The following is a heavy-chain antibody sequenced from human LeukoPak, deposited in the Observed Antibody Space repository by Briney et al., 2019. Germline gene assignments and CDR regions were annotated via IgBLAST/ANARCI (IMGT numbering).Heavy chain of an antibody. V-gene: IGHV3-23*01. CDR1: GFTFSSYA. Sequence: GGSLRLSCAASGFTFSSYAMSWVRQAPGKGLEWVSAISGSGGSTYYADSVKGRFTISRDNSKNTLYLQMNSLRAEDTAVYYCAKVTGCISSSCYDYWGQGTLVTVSS. D-gene: IGHD6-13*01. CDR2: ISGSGGST. CDR3: AKVTGCISSSCYDY. J-gene: IGHJ4*02.